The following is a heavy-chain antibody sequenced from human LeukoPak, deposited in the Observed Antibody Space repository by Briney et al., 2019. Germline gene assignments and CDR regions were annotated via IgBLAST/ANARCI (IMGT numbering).Heavy chain of an antibody. J-gene: IGHJ4*02. V-gene: IGHV3-30*02. CDR3: AKEIHPYDSGTYYFDY. CDR2: IRHDGSNE. Sequence: GGSLRLSCVGSGFTFSSYGMHWVRQAAGKGLEWVAFIRHDGSNEYYADSVKGRFTVSRDNSKNTLFLQMNSLRVEEMAVYYCAKEIHPYDSGTYYFDYWGRGTLVTVSS. CDR1: GFTFSSYG. D-gene: IGHD3-10*01.